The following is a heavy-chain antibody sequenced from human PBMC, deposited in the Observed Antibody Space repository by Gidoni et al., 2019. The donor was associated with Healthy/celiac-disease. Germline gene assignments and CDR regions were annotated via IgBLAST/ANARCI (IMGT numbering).Heavy chain of an antibody. J-gene: IGHJ5*02. Sequence: EVQLVQSGAEGKKPGESLQISCKGSGYSFTSYWIGWVRQMPGKGLEWMGIIFPGDSDTRYSPSFQGQVTISADKSIRTAYLQWSSLKASDTAMYYCARQVAVAVASWFDPWGQGTLVTVSS. CDR2: IFPGDSDT. V-gene: IGHV5-51*01. CDR3: ARQVAVAVASWFDP. D-gene: IGHD6-19*01. CDR1: GYSFTSYW.